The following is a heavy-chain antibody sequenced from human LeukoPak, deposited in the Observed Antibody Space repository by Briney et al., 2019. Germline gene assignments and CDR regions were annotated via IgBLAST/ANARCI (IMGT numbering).Heavy chain of an antibody. J-gene: IGHJ4*02. D-gene: IGHD1-14*01. V-gene: IGHV3-7*03. CDR2: IREDGGEK. CDR3: ARDLTGAGLDY. Sequence: PGGSLRLSCAASGFTFSTSWMSWVRRVPGKGLEWVANIREDGGEKYFADSVKGRFTISRDNAKNSLFLQINSLRAEDTAIYYCARDLTGAGLDYWGQGILVTVSS. CDR1: GFTFSTSW.